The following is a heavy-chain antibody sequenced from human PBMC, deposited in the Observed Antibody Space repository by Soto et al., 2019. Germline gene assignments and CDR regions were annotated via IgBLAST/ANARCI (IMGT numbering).Heavy chain of an antibody. CDR2: ISHDGINK. V-gene: IGHV3-30*03. J-gene: IGHJ6*02. CDR1: GFNFNLYG. Sequence: QVQLVESGGGVVQPGRSLRLSCGASGFNFNLYGMHWVXXXXXXXXXXXAVISHDGINKYYGDSVKGRFTASRDNAKXXXXXXXXXXXXXXXXXXXXXXXXXXXXXXXXGLGDWGQGTTVTVSS. CDR3: XXXXXXXXXXXXGLGD.